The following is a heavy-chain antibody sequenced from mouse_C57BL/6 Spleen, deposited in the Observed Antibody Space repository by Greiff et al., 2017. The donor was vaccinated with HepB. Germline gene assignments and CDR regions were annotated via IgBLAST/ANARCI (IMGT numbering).Heavy chain of an antibody. CDR3: ARSPITTVVAKDYFDY. J-gene: IGHJ2*01. V-gene: IGHV1-55*01. Sequence: VQLQQSGAELVKPGASVKMSCKASGYTFTSYWITWVKQRPGQGLEWIGDIYPGSGSTNYNEKFKSKATLTVDTSSSTAYMQLSSLTSEDSAVYYCARSPITTVVAKDYFDYWGQGTTLTVSS. CDR1: GYTFTSYW. CDR2: IYPGSGST. D-gene: IGHD1-1*01.